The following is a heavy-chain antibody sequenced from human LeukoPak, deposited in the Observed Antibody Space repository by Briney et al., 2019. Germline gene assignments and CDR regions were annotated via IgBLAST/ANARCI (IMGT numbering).Heavy chain of an antibody. Sequence: PGGSLRLSCAASGFTFSSYGMHWVRQAPGKGLEWVAFIRYDGSNKYYADSVEGRFTISRDNSKNTLYLQMNSLRAEDTAVYYCARASGYGLTIDYWGQGTLVTVSS. CDR2: IRYDGSNK. V-gene: IGHV3-30*02. CDR3: ARASGYGLTIDY. D-gene: IGHD5-12*01. CDR1: GFTFSSYG. J-gene: IGHJ4*02.